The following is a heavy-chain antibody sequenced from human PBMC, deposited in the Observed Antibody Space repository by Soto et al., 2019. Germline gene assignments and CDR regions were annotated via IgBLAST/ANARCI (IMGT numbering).Heavy chain of an antibody. Sequence: GGSLRLSCAASGFTFSSYWMSWVRQAPGKGLEWVANIKQDGSEKYYVDSVKGRFTISRDNAKNSLYLQMNSLRAEDTAVYYCARVVVPAARGWFDPWGQGTLVTVSS. V-gene: IGHV3-7*01. J-gene: IGHJ5*02. CDR2: IKQDGSEK. CDR1: GFTFSSYW. D-gene: IGHD2-2*01. CDR3: ARVVVPAARGWFDP.